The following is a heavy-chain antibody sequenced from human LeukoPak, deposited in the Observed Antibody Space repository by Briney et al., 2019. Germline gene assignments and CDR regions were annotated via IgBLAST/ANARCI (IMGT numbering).Heavy chain of an antibody. CDR1: GFTFSSYA. D-gene: IGHD3-22*01. J-gene: IGHJ3*02. CDR2: ISYDGSNK. V-gene: IGHV3-30*04. CDR3: ARAGVNYDSSGYFPDDALDI. Sequence: GRSLRLSCAASGFTFSSYAMHWVRQAPGKGLEWVAVISYDGSNKYYADSVKGRFTISRDNAKNSLYLQMNSLRAEDTAVYYCARAGVNYDSSGYFPDDALDIWGQGTMVTVSS.